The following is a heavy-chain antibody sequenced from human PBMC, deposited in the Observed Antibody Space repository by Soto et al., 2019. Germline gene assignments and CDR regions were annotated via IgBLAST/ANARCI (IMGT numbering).Heavy chain of an antibody. CDR3: AKDLPPRDILTGGDTPNCYFDY. D-gene: IGHD3-9*01. V-gene: IGHV3-23*01. CDR1: GFTFSSYA. CDR2: ISGSGGST. J-gene: IGHJ4*02. Sequence: GGSLRLSCAASGFTFSSYAMSWVRQAPGKGLEWVSAISGSGGSTYYADSVKGRFTISRDNSKNTLYLQMNSLRAEDTAVYYCAKDLPPRDILTGGDTPNCYFDYWGQGTLVTVSS.